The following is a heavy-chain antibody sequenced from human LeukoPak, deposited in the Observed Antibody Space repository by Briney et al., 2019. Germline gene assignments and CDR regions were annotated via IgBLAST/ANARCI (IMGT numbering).Heavy chain of an antibody. Sequence: GGSLRLSCAASGFTFYDYAMHWVRHAPGKGLEWVSGISWNSGSIGYADSVKGRFTISRDNAKNSLYLQMNSLRAEDTALYYCAKVVRSGGCYGPYYFDYWGQGTLVTVSS. D-gene: IGHD6-19*01. V-gene: IGHV3-9*01. J-gene: IGHJ4*02. CDR2: ISWNSGSI. CDR1: GFTFYDYA. CDR3: AKVVRSGGCYGPYYFDY.